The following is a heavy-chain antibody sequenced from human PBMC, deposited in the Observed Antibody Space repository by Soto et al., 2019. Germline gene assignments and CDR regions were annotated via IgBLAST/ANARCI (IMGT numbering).Heavy chain of an antibody. CDR1: GDSVSSNSAT. CDR2: TYYRSKWYN. CDR3: ARQQWMVLGHFDY. J-gene: IGHJ4*02. D-gene: IGHD6-19*01. V-gene: IGHV6-1*01. Sequence: KQSQTLSLPCAISGDSVSSNSATWNWLRQSPSRGLEWLGRTYYRSKWYNDYAVSVKSRITINPDTSKKQFSLQLNSVTPEDTAVYYCARQQWMVLGHFDYWGQGTLVTVSS.